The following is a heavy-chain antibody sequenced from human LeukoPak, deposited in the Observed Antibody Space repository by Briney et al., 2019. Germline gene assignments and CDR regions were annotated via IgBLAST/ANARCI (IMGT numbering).Heavy chain of an antibody. V-gene: IGHV3-53*01. CDR1: GFTVSTNY. J-gene: IGHJ4*02. Sequence: GGSLRLSCAASGFTVSTNYMFWVRQAPGKGLEWVSVMYSGGNTYYADSVKGRFTISRDNSKNTLFLQMNSLRAEDTAVYYCARSPTGSGWYYFDYWGQGTLVTVSS. CDR3: ARSPTGSGWYYFDY. CDR2: MYSGGNT. D-gene: IGHD6-19*01.